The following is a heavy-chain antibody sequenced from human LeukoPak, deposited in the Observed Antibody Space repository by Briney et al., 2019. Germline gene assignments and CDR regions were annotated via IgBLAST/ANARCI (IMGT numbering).Heavy chain of an antibody. CDR1: GGTFSSYA. Sequence: GASVKVSCKASGGTFSSYATSWVRQAPGQGLEWMGGIIPIFGTANYAQKFQGRVTITADESTSTAYMELSSLRSEDTAVYYRALTSGYSYGFPLDYWGQGTLVTVSS. V-gene: IGHV1-69*13. D-gene: IGHD5-18*01. CDR2: IIPIFGTA. CDR3: ALTSGYSYGFPLDY. J-gene: IGHJ4*02.